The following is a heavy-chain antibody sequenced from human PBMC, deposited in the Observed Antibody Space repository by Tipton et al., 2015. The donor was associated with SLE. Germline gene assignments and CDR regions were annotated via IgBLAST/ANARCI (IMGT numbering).Heavy chain of an antibody. D-gene: IGHD4-17*01. CDR1: GGSISSGSYY. CDR3: ARVAGDHDAFDI. Sequence: TLSLTCTVSGGSISSGSYYWGWIRQPPGKGLEWIGTIYYSGSTYYNPSLKRRVTISVDTSKNQFSLKLSSVTAADTAVYYCARVAGDHDAFDIWGQGTMVTVYS. V-gene: IGHV4-39*07. CDR2: IYYSGST. J-gene: IGHJ3*02.